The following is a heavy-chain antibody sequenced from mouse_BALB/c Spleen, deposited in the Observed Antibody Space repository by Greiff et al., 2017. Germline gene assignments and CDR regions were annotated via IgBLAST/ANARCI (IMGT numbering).Heavy chain of an antibody. Sequence: EVQRVESGPGLVKPSQSLSLSCSVSGYSITSGYFWYWIRQLPGNILEWMGYISYDGSNNYNPSLKNRISITRDTSKNQFFLKLNSVTTEDTATYYCAKTARATYAMDYWGQGTSVTVSS. CDR1: GYSITSGYF. D-gene: IGHD3-2*01. CDR2: ISYDGSN. V-gene: IGHV3-6*02. J-gene: IGHJ4*01. CDR3: AKTARATYAMDY.